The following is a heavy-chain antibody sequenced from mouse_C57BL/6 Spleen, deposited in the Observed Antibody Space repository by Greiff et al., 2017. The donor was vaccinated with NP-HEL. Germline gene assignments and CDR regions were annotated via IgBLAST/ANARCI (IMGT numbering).Heavy chain of an antibody. CDR2: IDPENGDT. V-gene: IGHV14-4*01. J-gene: IGHJ4*01. CDR3: TTVGNYYAMDY. Sequence: EVQLVESGAELVRPGASVKLSCTASGFNIKDDYMHWVKQRPEQGLEWIGWIDPENGDTEYASKFQGKATITADTSSNTAYLQLSSLTSEDTAVYYCTTVGNYYAMDYWGQGTSVTVSS. CDR1: GFNIKDDY. D-gene: IGHD1-1*02.